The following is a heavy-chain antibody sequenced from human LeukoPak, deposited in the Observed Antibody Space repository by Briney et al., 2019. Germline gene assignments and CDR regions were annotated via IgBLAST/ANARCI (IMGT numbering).Heavy chain of an antibody. CDR1: GGSISSSSYY. CDR3: ARGLRGSIDY. D-gene: IGHD2-15*01. Sequence: SETLSLTCTVSGGSISSSSYYWGWIRQPPGKGLEWIGSIYYSGSTYYNPSLKSRVTISVDTSKNQFSLKLSSVTAADTAVYYCARGLRGSIDYWGQGTLVTVSS. CDR2: IYYSGST. J-gene: IGHJ4*02. V-gene: IGHV4-39*07.